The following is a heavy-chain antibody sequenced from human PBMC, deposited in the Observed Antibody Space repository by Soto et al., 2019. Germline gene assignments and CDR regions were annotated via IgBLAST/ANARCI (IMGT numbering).Heavy chain of an antibody. V-gene: IGHV1-18*01. Sequence: ASVKVSCKASGYTFTSYGISWVRQAPGQGLEWMGWISAYNGSTNYAQKLQGRVTMTTDTSTSTAYMELRSLRSDDTAVYYCASYCSSTSCQNRFDPWGQGTLVTVSS. D-gene: IGHD2-2*01. CDR3: ASYCSSTSCQNRFDP. CDR2: ISAYNGST. CDR1: GYTFTSYG. J-gene: IGHJ5*02.